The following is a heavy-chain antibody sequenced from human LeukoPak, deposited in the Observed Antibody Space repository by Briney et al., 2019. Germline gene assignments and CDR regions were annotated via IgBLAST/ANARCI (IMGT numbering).Heavy chain of an antibody. D-gene: IGHD5-24*01. CDR1: GGSISTYH. CDR3: ARGNKEGYNSPPGVFDY. V-gene: IGHV4-59*01. J-gene: IGHJ4*02. Sequence: SETLSLTCSVSGGSISTYHWSWTRQPPGKGLEWIGYIYYSGSTNYNPSLKSRATMSVDTSKNQFSLDLTSVTAADTAVYSSARGNKEGYNSPPGVFDYWGQGILVTVSS. CDR2: IYYSGST.